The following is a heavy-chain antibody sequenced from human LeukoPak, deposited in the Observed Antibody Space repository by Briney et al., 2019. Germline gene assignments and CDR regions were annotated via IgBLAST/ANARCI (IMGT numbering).Heavy chain of an antibody. CDR3: ARGAGTSYFDY. CDR1: GFTFSSYG. D-gene: IGHD1-1*01. J-gene: IGHJ4*02. CDR2: IWYDGSNK. Sequence: GGSLRLSCAASGFTFSSYGMHWVRQAPGKGLEWVAVIWYDGSNKYYADSVKGRFTISRDNAKNSLYLQMNSLRAEDTAVYYCARGAGTSYFDYWGQGTLVTVSS. V-gene: IGHV3-33*01.